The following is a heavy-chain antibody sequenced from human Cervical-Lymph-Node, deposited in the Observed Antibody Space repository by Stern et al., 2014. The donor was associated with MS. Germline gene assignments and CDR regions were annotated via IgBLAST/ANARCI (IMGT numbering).Heavy chain of an antibody. J-gene: IGHJ6*02. D-gene: IGHD3-10*01. CDR2: ILPIFGTA. V-gene: IGHV1-69*01. Sequence: QVQLGQSGADVKQPGSSVKVSCKASGGTFSSYAISWVRQAPGQGLEWMGGILPIFGTANYAQKFQGRVTITADESTSTAYMELSSLRSEDTAVYYCARGSYSAMXXAXYGMDVWGQGTTVTVS. CDR1: GGTFSSYA. CDR3: ARGSYSAMXXAXYGMDV.